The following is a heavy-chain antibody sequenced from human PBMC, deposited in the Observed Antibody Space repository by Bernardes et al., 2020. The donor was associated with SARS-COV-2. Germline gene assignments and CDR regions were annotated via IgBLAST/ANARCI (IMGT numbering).Heavy chain of an antibody. CDR1: GYTFDNYD. CDR2: ISTYSGDT. D-gene: IGHD2-2*02. Sequence: ASVKVSCQTSGYTFDNYDVTWVRQARGQGLEWVASISTYSGDTDYAPGLQGRVSVTTDKSTSTAYLEMTTLKSDDTAIYYCARIREMAIQHFDFWGQGTLVTVSS. V-gene: IGHV1-18*01. CDR3: ARIREMAIQHFDF. J-gene: IGHJ4*02.